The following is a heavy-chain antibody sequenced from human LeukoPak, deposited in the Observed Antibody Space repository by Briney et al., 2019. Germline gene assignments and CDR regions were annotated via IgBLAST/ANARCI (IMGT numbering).Heavy chain of an antibody. CDR1: GFAVSGNY. J-gene: IGHJ4*02. V-gene: IGHV3-7*01. D-gene: IGHD5-24*01. CDR2: IKQDGSEK. Sequence: GGSLRLSCAASGFAVSGNYMSWVRQAPGKGLEWVANIKQDGSEKYYVDSVKGRFTISRDNAKNSLYLQMNSLRAEDTAVYYCARFAHERWLQLGYFDYWGQGTLVTVSS. CDR3: ARFAHERWLQLGYFDY.